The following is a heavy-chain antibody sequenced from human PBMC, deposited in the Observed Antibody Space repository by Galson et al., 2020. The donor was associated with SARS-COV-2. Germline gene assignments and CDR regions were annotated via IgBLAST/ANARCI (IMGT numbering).Heavy chain of an antibody. D-gene: IGHD5-12*01. Sequence: SETLSLTCTVPGGSIRSGTYYWGWIRQPPGKGLEWIGSIDYSGGTHYKTSLKSRVTVSVDTSKNQFFLNLRSVTAADTAVYYCAREPAGYKIDYWGQGTLVTVSS. CDR2: IDYSGGT. CDR1: GGSIRSGTYY. CDR3: AREPAGYKIDY. J-gene: IGHJ4*02. V-gene: IGHV4-39*07.